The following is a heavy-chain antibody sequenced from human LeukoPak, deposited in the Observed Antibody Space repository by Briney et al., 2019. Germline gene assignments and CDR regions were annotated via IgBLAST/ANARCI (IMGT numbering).Heavy chain of an antibody. J-gene: IGHJ5*02. CDR1: GGSISSGSYY. Sequence: SETLSLTCTVSGGSISSGSYYWSWIRQPAGKGLEWIGRIYTSGSTNYNPSLKSRVTISVDTSKNQFSLKLSSVTAADTAVYYCASYDILTGYHRTWGQGTLVTVSS. V-gene: IGHV4-61*02. CDR3: ASYDILTGYHRT. CDR2: IYTSGST. D-gene: IGHD3-9*01.